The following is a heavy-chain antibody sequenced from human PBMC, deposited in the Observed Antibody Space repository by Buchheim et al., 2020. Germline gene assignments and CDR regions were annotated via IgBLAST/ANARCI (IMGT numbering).Heavy chain of an antibody. CDR3: ASHSGNYHKLGY. V-gene: IGHV1-46*01. CDR1: GYTFTSYY. D-gene: IGHD1-26*01. Sequence: QVQLIQSGAEVKKPGASVKVSCKASGYTFTSYYVHWVRQAPGQGFEWMGIINPNGGGTSYAQNFQGRVIMTSDTSTSTVYMELSSLRSEDTAVYYCASHSGNYHKLGYWGQGTL. CDR2: INPNGGGT. J-gene: IGHJ4*02.